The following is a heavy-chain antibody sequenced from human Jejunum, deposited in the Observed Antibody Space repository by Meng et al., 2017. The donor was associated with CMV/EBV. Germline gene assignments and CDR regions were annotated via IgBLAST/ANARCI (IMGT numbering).Heavy chain of an antibody. CDR3: TTADYSSGDYFYFYYGMDV. J-gene: IGHJ6*02. D-gene: IGHD3-22*01. V-gene: IGHV3-15*07. CDR2: IKSKRDGATI. CDR1: NAW. Sequence: NAWMNWGRQAPGKGLEWVGRIKSKRDGATIDYAAPVQGRFTISRDDSKNTLYLQMNSLKTEDTAVYYCTTADYSSGDYFYFYYGMDVWGQGTTVTVSS.